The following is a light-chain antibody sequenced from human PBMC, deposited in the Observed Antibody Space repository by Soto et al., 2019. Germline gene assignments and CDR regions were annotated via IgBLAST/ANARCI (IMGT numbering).Light chain of an antibody. CDR1: QSVVANF. J-gene: IGKJ1*01. V-gene: IGKV3-20*01. CDR2: RAS. CDR3: QQYSNLPWM. Sequence: EIVLTQSPVTLSLSPGERATLSCRASQSVVANFLAWYQQKPGRAPRLLIYRASIRATGIPDRFSGSGSGTDFTLTISRLEPEDFALYYCQQYSNLPWMFGQGTKVEIK.